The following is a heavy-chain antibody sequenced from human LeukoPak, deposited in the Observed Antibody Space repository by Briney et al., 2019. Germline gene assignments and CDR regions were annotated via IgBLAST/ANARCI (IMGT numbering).Heavy chain of an antibody. CDR3: ARRQYYYDSSGYYGWFDP. CDR1: GFTFSSYA. CDR2: ITSNGGST. V-gene: IGHV3-64*04. J-gene: IGHJ5*02. D-gene: IGHD3-22*01. Sequence: GGSLRLSCSASGFTFSSYAMNWVRQAPGKGLEYVSAITSNGGSTYYADSVKGRFTISRDNSKNTLYLQMNSLRAEDTAVYYCARRQYYYDSSGYYGWFDPRGQGTLVTVSS.